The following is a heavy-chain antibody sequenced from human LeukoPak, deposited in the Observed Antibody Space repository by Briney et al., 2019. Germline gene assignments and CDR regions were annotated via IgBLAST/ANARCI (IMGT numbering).Heavy chain of an antibody. CDR3: ARGRPYGDNSVVDY. V-gene: IGHV3-21*01. Sequence: GGSLRLSCAASGFTFSSYSMNWIRQAPGKGLEWVSSISSGSGFIYCADSLKGRFTISRDNAKNSVSLQMNSLRAEDTAVYYCARGRPYGDNSVVDYWGQGTLVTVSS. CDR1: GFTFSSYS. J-gene: IGHJ4*02. D-gene: IGHD4-23*01. CDR2: ISSGSGFI.